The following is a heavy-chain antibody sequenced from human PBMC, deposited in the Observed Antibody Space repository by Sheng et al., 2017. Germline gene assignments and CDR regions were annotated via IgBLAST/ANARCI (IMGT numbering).Heavy chain of an antibody. D-gene: IGHD3-10*01. V-gene: IGHV4-31*11. J-gene: IGHJ3*02. Sequence: QVQLQESGPGLVKPSQTLSLTCAVSGGSISNDGYYWTWIRQHPGKGLEWIGYIYSSGSTYYNPSLTSRVTISGDTSKNQFSLKLRSVTAADTAVYYCATYGSGLSDAFDIWGQGTMVTVSS. CDR2: IYSSGST. CDR3: ATYGSGLSDAFDI. CDR1: GGSISNDGYY.